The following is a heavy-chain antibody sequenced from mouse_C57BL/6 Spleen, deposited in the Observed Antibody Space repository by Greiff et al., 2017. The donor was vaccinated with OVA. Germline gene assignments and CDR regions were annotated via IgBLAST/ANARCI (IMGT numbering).Heavy chain of an antibody. CDR3: ARYQFYYYGSSYEDWYFDV. CDR1: GYTFTDYN. D-gene: IGHD1-1*01. J-gene: IGHJ1*03. Sequence: EVQLQQSGPELVKPGASVKIPCKASGYTFTDYNMDWVKQSHGKSLEWIGDINPNNGGTIYNQKFKGKATLTVDKSSSTAYMELRSLTSEDTAVYYCARYQFYYYGSSYEDWYFDVWGTGTTVTVSS. V-gene: IGHV1-18*01. CDR2: INPNNGGT.